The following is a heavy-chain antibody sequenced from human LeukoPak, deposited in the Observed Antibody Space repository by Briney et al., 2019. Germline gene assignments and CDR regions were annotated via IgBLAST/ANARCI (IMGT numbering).Heavy chain of an antibody. V-gene: IGHV1-18*01. CDR2: ISAYNGNT. CDR3: ARGTRASFFDI. Sequence: ASVKVSCKPSGYALTSYGISWVRQAPGQGLEWMGWISAYNGNTNYAQKFQGRVAMTTDRSRTTAFIEVTSLTYDDTAVYYCARGTRASFFDIWGQGTMVTSLQ. CDR1: GYALTSYG. J-gene: IGHJ3*02.